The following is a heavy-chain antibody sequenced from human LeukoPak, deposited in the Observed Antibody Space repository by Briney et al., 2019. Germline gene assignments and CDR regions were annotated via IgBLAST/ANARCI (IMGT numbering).Heavy chain of an antibody. V-gene: IGHV1-69*13. D-gene: IGHD4-23*01. J-gene: IGHJ6*03. Sequence: SVKVSCKASGYTFTSYGISWVRQAPGQGLEWMGGIIPIFGTANYAQKFQGRVTITADESTSTAYMELSSLRSEDTAVYYCARDAYHYGGNSYYYYYYMDVWGKGTTVTVSS. CDR2: IIPIFGTA. CDR1: GYTFTSYG. CDR3: ARDAYHYGGNSYYYYYYMDV.